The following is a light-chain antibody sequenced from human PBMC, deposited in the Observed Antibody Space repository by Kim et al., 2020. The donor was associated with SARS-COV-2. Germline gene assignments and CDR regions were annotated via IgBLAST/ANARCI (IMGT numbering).Light chain of an antibody. CDR1: RLRSYY. Sequence: SSELTQDPAVSVALGQTVRITCQGDRLRSYYASWYQQKPGQAPVLVIYGKNNRPSGIPDRFSGSSSGNTASLTITGAQAEDEADYYCNSRDSSGNPRWVF. CDR3: NSRDSSGNPRWV. V-gene: IGLV3-19*01. CDR2: GKN. J-gene: IGLJ3*02.